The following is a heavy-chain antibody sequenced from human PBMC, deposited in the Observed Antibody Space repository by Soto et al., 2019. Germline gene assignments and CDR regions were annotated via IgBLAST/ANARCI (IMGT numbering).Heavy chain of an antibody. CDR2: ISYDGSNK. D-gene: IGHD2-2*01. CDR3: AREWGWVLVPAAAGWFDA. Sequence: QVQLVESGGGVVQPGRSLRLSCAASGFTFSSYAMHWVRQAPGKGLEWVAVISYDGSNKYYADSVKGRFTISRDNSKNTXXLQMNSLRAEDTAVYYCAREWGWVLVPAAAGWFDAWGQGTLVTVSS. V-gene: IGHV3-30-3*01. CDR1: GFTFSSYA. J-gene: IGHJ5*02.